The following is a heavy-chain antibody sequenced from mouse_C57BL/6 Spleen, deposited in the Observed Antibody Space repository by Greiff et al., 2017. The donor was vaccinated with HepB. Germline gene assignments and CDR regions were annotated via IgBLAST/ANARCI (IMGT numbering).Heavy chain of an antibody. CDR1: GFTFSDYY. J-gene: IGHJ2*01. CDR2: INYDGSST. CDR3: ARVDYYYGSSYDY. D-gene: IGHD1-1*01. V-gene: IGHV5-16*01. Sequence: EVHLVESEGGLVQPGSSMKLSCTASGFTFSDYYMAWVRQVPEKGLEWVANINYDGSSTYYLDSLKSRFIISRDNAKNILYLQMSSLKSEDTATYYCARVDYYYGSSYDYWGQGTTLTVSS.